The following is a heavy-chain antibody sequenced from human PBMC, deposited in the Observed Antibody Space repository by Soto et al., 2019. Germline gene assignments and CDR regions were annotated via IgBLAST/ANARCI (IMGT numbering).Heavy chain of an antibody. CDR1: GGSFSGYY. CDR2: INHSGST. D-gene: IGHD1-26*01. Sequence: QVQLHQRGAGLLKPSETLSLTCAVYGGSFSGYYWSWIRQPPGKGLEWIGEINHSGSTNYNPSLKSRVTISVDTSKNQFSLKLSSVTAAYTAVYYCARCQLTQRRGRLSARTFDYWGQETLVTVSS. CDR3: ARCQLTQRRGRLSARTFDY. J-gene: IGHJ4*02. V-gene: IGHV4-34*01.